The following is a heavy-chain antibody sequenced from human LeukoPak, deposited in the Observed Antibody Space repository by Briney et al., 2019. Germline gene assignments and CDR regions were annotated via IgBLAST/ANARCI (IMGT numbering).Heavy chain of an antibody. Sequence: GGSLRLSCAASGFTVSSNYMNWVRQAPGKGLEWVSVIYSDGTTFYSDSVKGRFTISRGNSENTLYLQMNSLRTEDTAVYYCARRTKLERRGDAFDIWGQGTMVTVSS. D-gene: IGHD1-1*01. J-gene: IGHJ3*02. CDR1: GFTVSSNY. CDR3: ARRTKLERRGDAFDI. V-gene: IGHV3-66*01. CDR2: IYSDGTT.